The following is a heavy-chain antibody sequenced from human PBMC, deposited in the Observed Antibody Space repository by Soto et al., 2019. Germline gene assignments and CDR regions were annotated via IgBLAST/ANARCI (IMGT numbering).Heavy chain of an antibody. J-gene: IGHJ6*03. CDR3: ARHRRAVVVYYGLGIKEWGGSLSHSYYYYYMDV. CDR1: GGSISSSSYY. CDR2: IYYSGST. V-gene: IGHV4-39*01. Sequence: SETLSLTCTVSGGSISSSSYYWGWIRQPPGKGLERIGSIYYSGSTYYNPSLKNRVNISVDTSKNQFSLKLSSVTAADRVVFYCARHRRAVVVYYGLGIKEWGGSLSHSYYYYYMDVWGKGTTVTVSS. D-gene: IGHD3-10*01.